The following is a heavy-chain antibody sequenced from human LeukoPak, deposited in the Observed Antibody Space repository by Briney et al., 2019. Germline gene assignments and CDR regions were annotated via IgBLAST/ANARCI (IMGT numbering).Heavy chain of an antibody. Sequence: SETLSLTCAVYGGSFSGYYWSWIRQPPGKGLEWIGEINHSGSTNYNPSLKSRVTISVDTSKNQFSLKLSSVTAADTAVYYCARGLVTTNPYFDYWGQGTLVTASS. J-gene: IGHJ4*02. D-gene: IGHD4-11*01. V-gene: IGHV4-34*01. CDR3: ARGLVTTNPYFDY. CDR2: INHSGST. CDR1: GGSFSGYY.